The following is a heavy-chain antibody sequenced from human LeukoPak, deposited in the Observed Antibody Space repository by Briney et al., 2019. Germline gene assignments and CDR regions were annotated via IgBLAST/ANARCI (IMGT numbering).Heavy chain of an antibody. CDR3: ARENYGDYVVDY. J-gene: IGHJ4*02. D-gene: IGHD4-17*01. CDR1: GGSFSGYY. V-gene: IGHV4-34*01. Sequence: PSETLSLTCAVYGGSFSGYYWSWIRQPPGKGLEWIGEINHSGSTNYNPSLKSRVTISVDTSKNQFFLKLSSVTAADTAVYYCARENYGDYVVDYWGQGTLVTVSS. CDR2: INHSGST.